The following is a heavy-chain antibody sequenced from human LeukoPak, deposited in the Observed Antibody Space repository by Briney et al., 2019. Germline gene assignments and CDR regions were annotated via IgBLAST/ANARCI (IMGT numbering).Heavy chain of an antibody. Sequence: SETLSLTCAVYGGSFSGYYWSWIRQPPGKGLEWIGEINHSGSTNYNPSLKSRVTISVDTSKNQFSLQLNSVTPEDTAVYYCARVKMSSSSTFDYWGQGTLVTVSS. J-gene: IGHJ4*02. CDR2: INHSGST. D-gene: IGHD6-13*01. V-gene: IGHV4-34*01. CDR3: ARVKMSSSSTFDY. CDR1: GGSFSGYY.